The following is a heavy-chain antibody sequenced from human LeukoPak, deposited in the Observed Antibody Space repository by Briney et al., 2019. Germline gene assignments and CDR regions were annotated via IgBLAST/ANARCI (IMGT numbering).Heavy chain of an antibody. V-gene: IGHV4-39*07. J-gene: IGHJ4*02. CDR1: GGSISSSSYY. CDR2: IYYSGST. D-gene: IGHD2-2*01. CDR3: ARGTSLSHGGLVY. Sequence: SETLSLTCTVSGGSISSSSYYWGWIRQPPGKGLEWIGSIYYSGSTYYNPSLKSRVTISVDTSKNQFSLKLSSVTVADTAVYYCARGTSLSHGGLVYWGQGTQVTVSS.